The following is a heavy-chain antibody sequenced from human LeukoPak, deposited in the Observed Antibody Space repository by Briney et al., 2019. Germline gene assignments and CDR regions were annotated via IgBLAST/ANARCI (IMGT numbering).Heavy chain of an antibody. CDR3: AKDGGDRSGYSLYYFDY. CDR2: ISGSACST. D-gene: IGHD3-22*01. Sequence: PGGSLRLSCAASGFSFSSYAMSWVRQAPGKGLEWVSDISGSACSTYYADSVKGRFTISRDNSKNTLYLQMNSLRGEDTAVYYCAKDGGDRSGYSLYYFDYWGQGTLVTVSS. J-gene: IGHJ4*02. CDR1: GFSFSSYA. V-gene: IGHV3-23*01.